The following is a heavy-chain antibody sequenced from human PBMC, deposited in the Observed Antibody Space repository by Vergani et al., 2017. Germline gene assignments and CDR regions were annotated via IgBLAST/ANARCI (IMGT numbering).Heavy chain of an antibody. J-gene: IGHJ6*02. CDR3: ARDPGGGAIVATNYYYYGMDV. CDR1: GYTFTSYG. V-gene: IGHV1-18*01. D-gene: IGHD5-12*01. Sequence: QVQLVQSGAEVKKPGASVKVSCKASGYTFTSYGISWVRPAPGQGLEWMGWISAYNGNTNYAQKLQGRVTMTTDTSTSTAYMALRSLRSDDTALYYCARDPGGGAIVATNYYYYGMDVWGQGTTVTVSS. CDR2: ISAYNGNT.